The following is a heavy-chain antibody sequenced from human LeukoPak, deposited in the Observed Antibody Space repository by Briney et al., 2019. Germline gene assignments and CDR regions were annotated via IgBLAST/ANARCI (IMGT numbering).Heavy chain of an antibody. Sequence: GGSLRLSCAASGFTFSDSAMHWVRQASGNGLEWVGRIRSKANSYATAYAASVKGRFTISREDSKNTAYLQMNSLKTEDTAVYYCTGQAYYYDTSGFNFDYWGQGILVAVSS. CDR3: TGQAYYYDTSGFNFDY. J-gene: IGHJ4*02. D-gene: IGHD3-22*01. CDR2: IRSKANSYAT. CDR1: GFTFSDSA. V-gene: IGHV3-73*01.